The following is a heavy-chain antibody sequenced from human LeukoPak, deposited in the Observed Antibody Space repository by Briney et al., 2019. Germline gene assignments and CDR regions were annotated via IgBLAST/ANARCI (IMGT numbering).Heavy chain of an antibody. V-gene: IGHV4-59*01. CDR1: GGSISSYY. CDR2: IYYSGST. J-gene: IGHJ5*02. Sequence: SETLSLTCTVSGGSISSYYWSWIRQPPGKGLEWIGYIYYSGSTNYNPSLKSRVTISVDTSKNQFSLKLSSVTAADTAVYYCARGSEYCSGGNCYWFDPWGQGTLVTVSS. CDR3: ARGSEYCSGGNCYWFDP. D-gene: IGHD2-15*01.